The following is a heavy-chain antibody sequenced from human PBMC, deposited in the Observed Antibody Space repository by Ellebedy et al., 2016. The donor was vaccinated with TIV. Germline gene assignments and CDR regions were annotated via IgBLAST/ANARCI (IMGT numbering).Heavy chain of an antibody. D-gene: IGHD3-16*01. J-gene: IGHJ4*02. V-gene: IGHV4-59*01. CDR2: ISYSGST. CDR1: GGSISRDY. Sequence: SETLSLXXAVSGGSISRDYWSWIRQSPGKGLEWIGYISYSGSTNYNPSLKSRVTISVDTSRNQFSLRVSSVTAADTAVYYCARDWGRAAVLWGQGTLVTVSS. CDR3: ARDWGRAAVL.